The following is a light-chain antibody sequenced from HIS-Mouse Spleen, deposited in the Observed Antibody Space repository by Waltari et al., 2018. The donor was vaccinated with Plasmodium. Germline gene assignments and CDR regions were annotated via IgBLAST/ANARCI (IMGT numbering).Light chain of an antibody. J-gene: IGKJ1*01. CDR2: AAS. Sequence: DIQITQSPSSLSASVGDRVTITCRASQSISSYLNWYQQKPGKAPKLLIYAASSLQSGVPSRFSGRGSGTDFTLTISSLQPEYFATYYCQQSYSTWTFGQGTKVEIK. CDR3: QQSYSTWT. CDR1: QSISSY. V-gene: IGKV1-39*01.